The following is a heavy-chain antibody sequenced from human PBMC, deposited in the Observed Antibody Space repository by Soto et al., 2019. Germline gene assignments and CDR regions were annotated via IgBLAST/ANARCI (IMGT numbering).Heavy chain of an antibody. Sequence: EVQLLESGGGLVQPGGSLRLSCAASGFTFSSYGINWVRQAPGKGLEWVSGISGSGDSTHYADSVKGRFTISRDNSKNTLYLQMNSLRAEDTAVYYCAKQAPYSNSWYEIDHWGQGTLVTVS. CDR2: ISGSGDST. CDR3: AKQAPYSNSWYEIDH. V-gene: IGHV3-23*01. J-gene: IGHJ4*02. CDR1: GFTFSSYG. D-gene: IGHD6-13*01.